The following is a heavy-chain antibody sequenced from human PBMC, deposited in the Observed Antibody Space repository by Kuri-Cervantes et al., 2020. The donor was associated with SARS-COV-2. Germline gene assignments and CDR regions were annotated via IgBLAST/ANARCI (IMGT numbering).Heavy chain of an antibody. CDR2: INAGHGNT. D-gene: IGHD6-19*01. Sequence: ASVKVSCKASGYTFTSYAMHWVRQAPGQRLEWMGWINAGHGNTKYSQKFQGRVTILRDTPANTASIELSSLRSEDTAIYYCARAAVTGGGYYFDYWGQGTLVTVSS. CDR1: GYTFTSYA. J-gene: IGHJ4*02. V-gene: IGHV1-3*01. CDR3: ARAAVTGGGYYFDY.